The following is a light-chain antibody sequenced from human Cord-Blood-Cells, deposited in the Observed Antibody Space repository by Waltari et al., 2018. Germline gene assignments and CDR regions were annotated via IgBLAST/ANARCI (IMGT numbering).Light chain of an antibody. CDR3: QQYNSYSYT. Sequence: DLQMTQSPSTLSASVGDRVTITCRASQRISSWLAWYQQKPGKAPKLLIYKASSLESGVPSRFSGSGSGTEFTLTISSLQPDDFATYYCQQYNSYSYTFGQGTKLEIK. J-gene: IGKJ2*01. CDR1: QRISSW. CDR2: KAS. V-gene: IGKV1-5*03.